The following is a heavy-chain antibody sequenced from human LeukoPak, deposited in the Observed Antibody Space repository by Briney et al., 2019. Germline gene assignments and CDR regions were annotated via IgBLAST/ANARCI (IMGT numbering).Heavy chain of an antibody. J-gene: IGHJ4*02. V-gene: IGHV4-34*01. CDR1: GGSFSGYY. Sequence: SETLSLTCVVYGGSFSGYYWSWIRQPPGKGLEWIGEINHSGSTNYNPSLKSRVTISVDTSKNQFSLKLSSVTAADTAVYYCARGGPKDYVWGSYLPYYFDYWGQGTLVTVSS. CDR3: ARGGPKDYVWGSYLPYYFDY. D-gene: IGHD3-16*01. CDR2: INHSGST.